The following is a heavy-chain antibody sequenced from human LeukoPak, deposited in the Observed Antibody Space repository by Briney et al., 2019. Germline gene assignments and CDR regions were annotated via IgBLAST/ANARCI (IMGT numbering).Heavy chain of an antibody. CDR2: IYYSGST. CDR1: GGSISSGDYY. CDR3: ARDKLNCSSTSCYALGWFDP. J-gene: IGHJ5*02. Sequence: SETLSLTCTVSGGSISSGDYYWSWIRQPPGKGLEWIGYIYYSGSTYYNPSLKSRVTISVDTSKNQFSLKLSSVTAADTAVYYCARDKLNCSSTSCYALGWFDPWGQGTLVTASS. D-gene: IGHD2-2*01. V-gene: IGHV4-30-4*01.